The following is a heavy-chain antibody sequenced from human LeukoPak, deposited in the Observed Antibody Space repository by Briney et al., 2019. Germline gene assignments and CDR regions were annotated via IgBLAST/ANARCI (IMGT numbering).Heavy chain of an antibody. D-gene: IGHD5-24*01. CDR3: ARDRIGYKYFDY. V-gene: IGHV3-21*06. CDR1: GFDFSTYA. Sequence: GGSLRLSCAASGFDFSTYAMHWVRQAPGKGLEWVSYISSSSTFIYYADSLKGRFTISRDNAKNLLYLQMNSLRAEGTAMYYCARDRIGYKYFDYWGQGILVTVSS. CDR2: ISSSSTFI. J-gene: IGHJ4*02.